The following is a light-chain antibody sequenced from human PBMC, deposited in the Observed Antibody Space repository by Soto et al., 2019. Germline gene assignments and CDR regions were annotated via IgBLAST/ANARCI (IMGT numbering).Light chain of an antibody. CDR3: QQYNSYLYT. J-gene: IGKJ2*01. CDR2: KAS. Sequence: IQMTQSPSTLSASLVDRSTINCPASQSVSSWLAWYQQKPGKAPKLLIYKASSLESGVPSRFSGSGSGTEFTLTISSLQPDDFATYYCQQYNSYLYTFGQGTKVDIK. CDR1: QSVSSW. V-gene: IGKV1-5*03.